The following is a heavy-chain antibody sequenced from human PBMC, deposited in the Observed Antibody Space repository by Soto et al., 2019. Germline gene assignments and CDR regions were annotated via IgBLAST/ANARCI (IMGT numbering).Heavy chain of an antibody. V-gene: IGHV3-11*06. CDR2: ISSSGTYT. CDR1: GFTFSDYY. CDR3: AVKQWEPSGEYYFDY. J-gene: IGHJ4*02. Sequence: QVQLVESGGGLVNPGGSLRLSCADSGFTFSDYYMSWIRQAPGKGLEWVSYISSSGTYTNYADSVKGRFTVSRDNAQNSLYLQMNSLTAEDTAVYYCAVKQWEPSGEYYFDYWGQGTLVTVSS. D-gene: IGHD1-26*01.